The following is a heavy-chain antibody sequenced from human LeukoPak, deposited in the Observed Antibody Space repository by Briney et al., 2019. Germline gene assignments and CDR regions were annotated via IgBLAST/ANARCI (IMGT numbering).Heavy chain of an antibody. CDR3: TRTYSSSWSWYFDY. J-gene: IGHJ4*02. Sequence: GGSLRLSCTTSGLTIGDDAVSWVRQAPGKGLEWIGFIRSKTYGGTTEYAASVNGRFTISRYDSKSIAYLQMNSLKTEDTAVYYCTRTYSSSWSWYFDYWGQGTLVTVSS. D-gene: IGHD6-13*01. CDR2: IRSKTYGGTT. CDR1: GLTIGDDA. V-gene: IGHV3-49*04.